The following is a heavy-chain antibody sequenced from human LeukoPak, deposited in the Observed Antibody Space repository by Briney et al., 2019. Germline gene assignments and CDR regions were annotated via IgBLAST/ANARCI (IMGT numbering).Heavy chain of an antibody. CDR2: ISSSSSYI. J-gene: IGHJ5*02. Sequence: PGGSLRLSCAASGFTFSSYSMNWVRQAPGKGLEWVSSISSSSSYIYYADSVKGRFTISRDNAKNSLYLQMNSLRAEDTAVYYCARHSSSSGWFDPWGQGTLVTVSS. V-gene: IGHV3-21*01. D-gene: IGHD6-6*01. CDR1: GFTFSSYS. CDR3: ARHSSSSGWFDP.